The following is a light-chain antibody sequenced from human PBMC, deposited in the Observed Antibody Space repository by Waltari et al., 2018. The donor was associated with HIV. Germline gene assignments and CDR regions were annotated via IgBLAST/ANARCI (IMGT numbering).Light chain of an antibody. J-gene: IGKJ1*01. CDR2: SAS. CDR1: HTISRF. CDR3: QQTYSGPWT. V-gene: IGKV1-39*01. Sequence: DIQMTQSPSSLSASVGDRVTVTCRANHTISRFLNWYQHKPGKAPNLLISSASNLHSGVPSRFGGSVSGTDFALTISSLQPEDFAVYYCQQTYSGPWTFGQGTKIDIK.